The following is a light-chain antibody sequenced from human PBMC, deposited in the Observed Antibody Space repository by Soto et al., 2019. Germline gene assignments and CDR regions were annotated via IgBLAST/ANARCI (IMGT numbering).Light chain of an antibody. CDR1: SSDVSNYIY. J-gene: IGLJ1*01. CDR2: DVS. Sequence: QSALTQPASVSGSPGQSITISCTGTSSDVSNYIYVSRYQQHPGKAPKLIIYDVSSRPSGVSNRFSGSKSGNTASLTISGLQAEDEADYYCSSYTSSSTLYVFGTGTKLTVL. V-gene: IGLV2-14*01. CDR3: SSYTSSSTLYV.